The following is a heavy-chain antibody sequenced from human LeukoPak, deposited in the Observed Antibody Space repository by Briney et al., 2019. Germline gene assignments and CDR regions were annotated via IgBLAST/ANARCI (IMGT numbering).Heavy chain of an antibody. CDR1: GGTFSSYA. D-gene: IGHD3-22*01. J-gene: IGHJ3*02. Sequence: SVKVSCKASGGTFSSYAISWVRQAPGQGLEWMGRIIPIFGTANYARNFQGRVTITTDESTSTAYMELSSLRSEDTAVYYCATSYYYDSSGYHDAFDIWGQGTMVTVSS. V-gene: IGHV1-69*05. CDR2: IIPIFGTA. CDR3: ATSYYYDSSGYHDAFDI.